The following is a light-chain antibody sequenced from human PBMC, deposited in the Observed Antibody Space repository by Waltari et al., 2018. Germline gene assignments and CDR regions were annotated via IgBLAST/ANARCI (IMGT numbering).Light chain of an antibody. CDR2: GAS. Sequence: EVVLTQSPDTLSLSPGERATLSCRASQSLTKRYLAWYQQKPGQAPRLLIYGASSRAAGIPDRFSGSGSGTDFTLTISRLEPEDFAVYYCQQYGSSVLYTFDQGTKLEIK. J-gene: IGKJ2*01. CDR1: QSLTKRY. CDR3: QQYGSSVLYT. V-gene: IGKV3-20*01.